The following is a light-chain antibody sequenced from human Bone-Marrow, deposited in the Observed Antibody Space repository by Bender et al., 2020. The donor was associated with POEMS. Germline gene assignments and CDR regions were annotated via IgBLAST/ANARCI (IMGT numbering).Light chain of an antibody. J-gene: IGLJ2*01. CDR2: DVN. Sequence: QSALTQPASVSGSPGQSITMSCTGTSGDVGNYNLVSWYQQHPGKAPKLIIYDVNKRPSGVPDRFSGSKSGNTASLTVSGLQAEDEAEYYCSSYSGSNSVLFGGGTKLTVL. V-gene: IGLV2-14*02. CDR1: SGDVGNYNL. CDR3: SSYSGSNSVL.